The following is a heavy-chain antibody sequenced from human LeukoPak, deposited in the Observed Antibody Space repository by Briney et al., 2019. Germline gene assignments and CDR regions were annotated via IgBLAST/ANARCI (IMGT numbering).Heavy chain of an antibody. Sequence: GGSLRLSCAASGFTFSSYSMNWVRQAPGKGLEWVSSISSSSSYIYYADSVKGRFTISRDNAKNSLYLQMNSLRAEDTAVYYCARDGIREQWLAKNAFDIWAKGQWSPSLQ. CDR3: ARDGIREQWLAKNAFDI. J-gene: IGHJ3*02. V-gene: IGHV3-21*01. CDR1: GFTFSSYS. CDR2: ISSSSSYI. D-gene: IGHD6-19*01.